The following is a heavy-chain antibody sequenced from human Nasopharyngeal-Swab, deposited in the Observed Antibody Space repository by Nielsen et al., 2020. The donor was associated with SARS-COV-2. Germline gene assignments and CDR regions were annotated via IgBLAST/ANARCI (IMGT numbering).Heavy chain of an antibody. V-gene: IGHV1-46*01. J-gene: IGHJ6*02. CDR2: INPSGGST. D-gene: IGHD2-2*01. CDR1: GYTFTSYY. CDR3: ARRGRCSGSSCDMDV. Sequence: ASVKVSCKASGYTFTSYYMHWVRQAPGQGLEWMGIINPSGGSTSYAQKFQGRVTMTRDTSTSTVCMELSSLRSEDTAVYYCARRGRCSGSSCDMDVWGQGTTVTVSS.